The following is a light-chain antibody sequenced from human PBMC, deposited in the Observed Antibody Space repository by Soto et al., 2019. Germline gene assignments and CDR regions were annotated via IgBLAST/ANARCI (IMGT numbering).Light chain of an antibody. V-gene: IGLV2-14*01. J-gene: IGLJ3*02. CDR1: SSDVGANNY. Sequence: QSALTQPASVSGSPGQPITISCTGTSSDVGANNYVSWYQHHPGKAPKLLIYEVSNRPSGVSSRFSGSKSGNTASLTISGLQAEDEADYYCATRDNSLSRWVFGGGTKLTVL. CDR3: ATRDNSLSRWV. CDR2: EVS.